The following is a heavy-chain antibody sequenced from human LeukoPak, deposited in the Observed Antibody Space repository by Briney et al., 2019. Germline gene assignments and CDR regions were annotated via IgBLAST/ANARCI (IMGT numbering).Heavy chain of an antibody. J-gene: IGHJ3*02. CDR3: TSIAPPGGVVGGDAFDI. CDR1: GCTFSGSA. V-gene: IGHV3-73*01. D-gene: IGHD1-26*01. Sequence: GGSLRLSCAASGCTFSGSAMHWVRQASRKGLEWVGRIRSKANSYATAYAASVKGRFTISRDDSKNTAYLQMNSLKTEDTAVYYCTSIAPPGGVVGGDAFDIWGQGTMVTVSS. CDR2: IRSKANSYAT.